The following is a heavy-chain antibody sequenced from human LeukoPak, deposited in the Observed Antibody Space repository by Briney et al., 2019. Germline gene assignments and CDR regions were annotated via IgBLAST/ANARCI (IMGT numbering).Heavy chain of an antibody. D-gene: IGHD6-19*01. Sequence: GRGLTLSRVACLCTLRSYDIHWVRQAPAKGLEWVAAIADDGSTKYYADSVKGRSTISRDKSQNTLYVQMNSLRAEDTAVYYCAKGQLISDWSFQQWGQGTLVTVSS. CDR3: AKGQLISDWSFQQ. V-gene: IGHV3-30*18. CDR1: LCTLRSYD. J-gene: IGHJ1*01. CDR2: IADDGSTK.